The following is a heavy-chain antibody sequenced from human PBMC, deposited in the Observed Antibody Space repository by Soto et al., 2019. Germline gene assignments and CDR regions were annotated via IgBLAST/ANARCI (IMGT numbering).Heavy chain of an antibody. Sequence: SETLSPSCPASGDSISSSIWWSWVRQPPEKRLEWIGEIYHSGSTNYSPTLKSRVTISVDKSKNQFSLMWTSVSASYSDGYYRARGCFPTPRSSAPSLFDP. J-gene: IGHJ5*02. V-gene: IGHV4-4*02. CDR1: GDSISSSIW. CDR3: ARGCFPTPRSSAPSLFDP. CDR2: IYHSGST. D-gene: IGHD3-10*01.